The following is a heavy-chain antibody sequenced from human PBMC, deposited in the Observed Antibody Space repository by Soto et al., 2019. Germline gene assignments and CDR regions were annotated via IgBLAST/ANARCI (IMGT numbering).Heavy chain of an antibody. D-gene: IGHD6-13*01. J-gene: IGHJ6*04. CDR1: GYTFTSYG. CDR3: ARAPPQQLVRVRYSYYDMDG. V-gene: IGHV1-18*04. CDR2: ISAYNGNT. Sequence: ASVKVSCKASGYTFTSYGISWVRQAPGQGLEWKGWISAYNGNTNYAQKLQCRVTMTTDTSTSTAYMELRSLRSEDTAVYYCARAPPQQLVRVRYSYYDMDGWGKGTTVIVST.